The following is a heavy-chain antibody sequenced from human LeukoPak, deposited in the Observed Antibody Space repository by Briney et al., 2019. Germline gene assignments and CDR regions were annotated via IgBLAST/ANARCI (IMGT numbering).Heavy chain of an antibody. Sequence: SETLSLTCTVPGGSISSSSYYWGWIRQPPGKGLEWIGSIYYSGSTYYNPSLKSRVTISVDTSKNQFSLKLSSVTAADTAVYYCGRDLEENGVTHWGLGTLVTVSS. J-gene: IGHJ4*02. CDR2: IYYSGST. V-gene: IGHV4-39*07. CDR3: GRDLEENGVTH. D-gene: IGHD4-17*01. CDR1: GGSISSSSYY.